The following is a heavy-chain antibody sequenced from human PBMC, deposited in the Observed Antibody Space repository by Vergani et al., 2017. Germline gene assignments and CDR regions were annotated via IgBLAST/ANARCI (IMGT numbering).Heavy chain of an antibody. V-gene: IGHV1-2*02. J-gene: IGHJ4*02. CDR3: ARVDTSSNRDYFDY. Sequence: QVQLVQSGAEVKKPGASVKVSCKASGYTFTDYFMHWVRQAPGQGLEWMGWINPNSGGTNYAQKFQGRVTMTRDTSISTAYMELSNLRSDDTAVYYFARVDTSSNRDYFDYWGQGTLVTVSA. CDR1: GYTFTDYF. CDR2: INPNSGGT. D-gene: IGHD2-2*01.